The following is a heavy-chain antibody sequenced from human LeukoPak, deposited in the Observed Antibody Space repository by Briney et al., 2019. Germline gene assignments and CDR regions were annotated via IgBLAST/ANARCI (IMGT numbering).Heavy chain of an antibody. CDR1: GGSISSSSYY. V-gene: IGHV4-39*07. CDR3: AREVLATPYFDY. J-gene: IGHJ4*02. Sequence: PSETLSLTCTVSGGSISSSSYYWGWIRQPPGKGLEWIGNIYYSGSTYYNPSLKSRVTISVDTSKNQFSLKLSSVTAADTAVYYCAREVLATPYFDYWGQGTLVTVSS. CDR2: IYYSGST. D-gene: IGHD5-12*01.